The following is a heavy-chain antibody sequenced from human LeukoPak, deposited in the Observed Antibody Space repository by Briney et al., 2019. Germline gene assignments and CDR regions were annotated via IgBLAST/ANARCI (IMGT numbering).Heavy chain of an antibody. J-gene: IGHJ4*02. CDR1: GGSISSGGYS. Sequence: PSQTLSLTCAVSGGSISSGGYSWSWIRQPPGKGLEWIGYIYHSGSTYYNPSLKSRVTISVDRSKNQFSLKLSSVTAADTAVYYCARIPYYDFWSGYYPFDYWGQGTLVTVSS. V-gene: IGHV4-30-2*01. CDR3: ARIPYYDFWSGYYPFDY. CDR2: IYHSGST. D-gene: IGHD3-3*01.